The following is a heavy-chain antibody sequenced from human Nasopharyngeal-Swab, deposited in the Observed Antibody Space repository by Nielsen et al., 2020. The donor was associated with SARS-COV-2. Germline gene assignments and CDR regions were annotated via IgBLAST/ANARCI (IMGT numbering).Heavy chain of an antibody. D-gene: IGHD3-10*01. J-gene: IGHJ4*02. Sequence: GESLKISCAASGFTFSSYAMHWVRQAPGKGLEWVAVISYDGSNKYYADSVKGRFNISRDNSKNTLYVQTNSLRAEDTAVYYCARDRNYYGSGSYLGFFDYWGQGTLVTVSS. CDR2: ISYDGSNK. CDR1: GFTFSSYA. V-gene: IGHV3-30-3*01. CDR3: ARDRNYYGSGSYLGFFDY.